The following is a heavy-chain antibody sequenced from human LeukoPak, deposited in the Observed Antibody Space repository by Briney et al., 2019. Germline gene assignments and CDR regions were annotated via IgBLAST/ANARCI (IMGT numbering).Heavy chain of an antibody. Sequence: GGSLRLSCAASGFTVSSSYMSWVRQAPGKGLEWVSIISSAGTTYCADSVKGRFTISRDNSKNTVYLQVNSLRDEDTAVYYCARDLEAANTYYFDYWGQGTMVTVSS. D-gene: IGHD6-13*01. V-gene: IGHV3-66*01. CDR3: ARDLEAANTYYFDY. CDR1: GFTVSSSY. J-gene: IGHJ4*02. CDR2: ISSAGTT.